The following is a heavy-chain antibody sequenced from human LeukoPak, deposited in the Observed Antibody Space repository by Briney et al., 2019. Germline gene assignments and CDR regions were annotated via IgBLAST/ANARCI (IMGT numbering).Heavy chain of an antibody. Sequence: SETLSLTCAVYGGSFSGYYWSWIRQPPEKGLEWIGEINHSGSTNYNPSLKSRVTISVDTSKNQFSLKLSSVTAADTAVYYCARGEEASSGWYGPNGAFDIWGQGTMVTVSS. V-gene: IGHV4-34*01. CDR3: ARGEEASSGWYGPNGAFDI. CDR1: GGSFSGYY. J-gene: IGHJ3*02. D-gene: IGHD6-19*01. CDR2: INHSGST.